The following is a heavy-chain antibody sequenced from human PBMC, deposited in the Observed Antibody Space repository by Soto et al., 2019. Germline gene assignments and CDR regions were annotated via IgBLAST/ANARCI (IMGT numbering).Heavy chain of an antibody. CDR3: ARGAAYYEDGSIGVDY. CDR1: GFTFSSYS. V-gene: IGHV3-21*01. D-gene: IGHD3-16*01. J-gene: IGHJ4*02. CDR2: ISSSSSYI. Sequence: PGGSLRLSCAASGFTFSSYSMNWVRQAPGKGLEWVSSISSSSSYIYYADSVKGRFTIPRDNAKNSLYLQMNSLRAEDTAVYYCARGAAYYEDGSIGVDYWGQGTLVTVSS.